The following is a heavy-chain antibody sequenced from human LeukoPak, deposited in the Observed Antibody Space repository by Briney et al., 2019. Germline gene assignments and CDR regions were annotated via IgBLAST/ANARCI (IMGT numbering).Heavy chain of an antibody. CDR1: GFTFSGSA. CDR3: ARASGHYYDSSGLYLFDY. D-gene: IGHD3-22*01. CDR2: IRSKANSYAT. V-gene: IGHV3-73*01. Sequence: GGSLRLSCAASGFTFSGSAMHWVRQTSGKGLEWVGRIRSKANSYATAYAASVKGRFTISRDDSKNTAYLQMNSLRAEDTAVYYCARASGHYYDSSGLYLFDYWGQGTLVTVSS. J-gene: IGHJ4*02.